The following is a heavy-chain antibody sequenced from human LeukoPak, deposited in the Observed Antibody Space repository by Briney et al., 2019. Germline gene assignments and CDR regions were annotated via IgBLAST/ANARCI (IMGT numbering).Heavy chain of an antibody. D-gene: IGHD3-22*01. CDR2: ITSSGDGT. Sequence: GGSLRLSCAASGFTFSSYAMSWVRQAPGKGLQWVSSITSSGDGTYYADSVKGRFTISRDNSENMLYLQMNSLRVEDTAVYFCAKDRPNYYGSNGHYYRRDGDYWGQGNLVTVSS. CDR3: AKDRPNYYGSNGHYYRRDGDY. V-gene: IGHV3-23*01. J-gene: IGHJ4*02. CDR1: GFTFSSYA.